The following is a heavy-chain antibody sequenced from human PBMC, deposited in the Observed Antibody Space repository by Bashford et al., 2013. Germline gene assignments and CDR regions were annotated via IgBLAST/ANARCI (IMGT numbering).Heavy chain of an antibody. J-gene: IGHJ4*02. Sequence: SETLSLTCTVSGGSISSYYWSWIRQPPGKGLECIGDIYYSGSTNYNPSLKSRVTISVDTSKNQFSLKLSSVTAADTAVYYCARVASVSGYSGYGYLDYVGPGEPWSPSPQ. CDR2: IYYSGST. D-gene: IGHD5-12*01. CDR1: GGSISSYY. CDR3: ARVASVSGYSGYGYLDY. V-gene: IGHV4-59*01.